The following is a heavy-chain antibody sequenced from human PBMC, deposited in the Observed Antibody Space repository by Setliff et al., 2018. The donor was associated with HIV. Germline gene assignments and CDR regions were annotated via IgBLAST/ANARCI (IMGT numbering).Heavy chain of an antibody. Sequence: SETLSLTCNVSGGAISGYYWSWVRQPTGKGLEWIGYIYDSGSTNYNPSLRSRVTISVDTYKSQAPLRLTSVTSAYTALYYCARESQQYYDILTGFNYYYGMDVWGRGITVTVSS. V-gene: IGHV4-59*01. D-gene: IGHD3-9*01. J-gene: IGHJ6*02. CDR3: ARESQQYYDILTGFNYYYGMDV. CDR2: IYDSGST. CDR1: GGAISGYY.